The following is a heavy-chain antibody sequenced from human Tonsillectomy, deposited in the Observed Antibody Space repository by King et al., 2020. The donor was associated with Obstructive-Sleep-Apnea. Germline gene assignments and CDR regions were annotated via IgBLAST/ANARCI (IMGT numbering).Heavy chain of an antibody. CDR3: ARGSGAAAVNWFDP. Sequence: VQLQQWGAGLLKPSETLSLTCAVYGGSFSDYYWSCIRHPPGKGLECIGEINHGGSTNYNPSLESRVTISEDTSNNQFSLKLTSVTAADTAVYYCARGSGAAAVNWFDPWGQGTLVTVSS. D-gene: IGHD6-13*01. CDR1: GGSFSDYY. J-gene: IGHJ5*02. CDR2: INHGGST. V-gene: IGHV4-34*01.